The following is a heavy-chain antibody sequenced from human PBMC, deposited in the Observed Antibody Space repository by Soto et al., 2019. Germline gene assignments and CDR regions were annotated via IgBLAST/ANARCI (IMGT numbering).Heavy chain of an antibody. CDR1: GYTFTSYG. J-gene: IGHJ6*02. CDR2: ISAYNGNT. Sequence: ASVKVSCKASGYTFTSYGISWVRQAPGQGLEWMGWISAYNGNTNYAQKLQGRVTMTTDTSTSTAYMELRSLRSDDTAVYHCAREGYCTNGVCYTGGRYYYYGMDVWGQGTTVTVSS. CDR3: AREGYCTNGVCYTGGRYYYYGMDV. D-gene: IGHD2-8*01. V-gene: IGHV1-18*01.